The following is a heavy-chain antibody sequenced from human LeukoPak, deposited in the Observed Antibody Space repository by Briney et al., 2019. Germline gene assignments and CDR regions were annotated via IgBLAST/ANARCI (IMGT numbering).Heavy chain of an antibody. Sequence: GGSLRLSCAASGFTCSSYGMHWVRQAPGKGLEWVAFIRYDGSNKYYADSVKGRFTISRDNSKNTLYLQMNSLRAEDTAVYYCAKPRRGYSYGYASGLDYWGQGTLVTVSS. CDR3: AKPRRGYSYGYASGLDY. D-gene: IGHD5-18*01. CDR2: IRYDGSNK. V-gene: IGHV3-30*02. CDR1: GFTCSSYG. J-gene: IGHJ4*02.